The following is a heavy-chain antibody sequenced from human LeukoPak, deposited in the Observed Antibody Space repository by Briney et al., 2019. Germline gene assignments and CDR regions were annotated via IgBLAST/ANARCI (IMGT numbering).Heavy chain of an antibody. Sequence: PSETLSLTCTVSGGSISSGGYYWSWTRQHPGKGLEWIGYIYYSGSTYYNPSLKSRVTISVDTSKNQFSLKLSSVTAADTAVYYCARGVGSGGDKAFDYWGQGTLVTVSS. V-gene: IGHV4-31*03. CDR3: ARGVGSGGDKAFDY. CDR1: GGSISSGGYY. D-gene: IGHD2-21*02. CDR2: IYYSGST. J-gene: IGHJ4*02.